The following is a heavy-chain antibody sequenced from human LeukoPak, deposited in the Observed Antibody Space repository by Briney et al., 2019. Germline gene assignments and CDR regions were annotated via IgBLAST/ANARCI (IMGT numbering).Heavy chain of an antibody. CDR3: AKGNGENYYDSSGYYF. D-gene: IGHD3-22*01. Sequence: GGSLRLSCAASGFTFSSYAMNWVRQAPGKGLEWVSALSGSGGNTNYADSVKGRFTISRDNSKNTLYLQMNSLRDEDTAVYYCAKGNGENYYDSSGYYFWGQGTLVTVSS. V-gene: IGHV3-23*01. J-gene: IGHJ4*02. CDR1: GFTFSSYA. CDR2: LSGSGGNT.